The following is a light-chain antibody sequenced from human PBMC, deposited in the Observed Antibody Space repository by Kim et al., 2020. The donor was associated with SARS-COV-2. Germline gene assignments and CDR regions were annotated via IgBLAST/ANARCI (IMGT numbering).Light chain of an antibody. CDR3: CSYAGSSDVV. J-gene: IGLJ2*01. V-gene: IGLV2-23*02. CDR1: SIDVGSYNL. Sequence: QSITISCTGTSIDVGSYNLVSWYQQHPGKAPKLMIYEVSNRPSGVSNRFSGSKSGNTASLTISWLQAEDEADYYCCSYAGSSDVVFGGGTQLTVL. CDR2: EVS.